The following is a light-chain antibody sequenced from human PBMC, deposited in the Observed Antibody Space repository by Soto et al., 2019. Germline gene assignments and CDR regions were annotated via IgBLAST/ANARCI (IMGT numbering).Light chain of an antibody. V-gene: IGLV2-14*01. CDR3: SSHTSGSTRV. CDR1: SSDVGGYDY. Sequence: QSALTQPASVSGSPGQSIAISCTGTSSDVGGYDYVSWYQQQPDKAPKLMIYEVTKRPSVVSNRFSGSKSGNTASLTISGLQSEDEADYYCSSHTSGSTRVFGTGTKVTV. CDR2: EVT. J-gene: IGLJ1*01.